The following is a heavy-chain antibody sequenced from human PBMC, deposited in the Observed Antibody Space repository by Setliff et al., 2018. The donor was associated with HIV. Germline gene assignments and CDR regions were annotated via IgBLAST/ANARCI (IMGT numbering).Heavy chain of an antibody. CDR1: GYTFSTYA. V-gene: IGHV1-3*01. CDR2: INAGSGNT. D-gene: IGHD3-10*01. J-gene: IGHJ5*02. CDR3: ARGWGLWFGQLSILPLDP. Sequence: GASVKVSCKASGYTFSTYAIHWVRQAPGQRLEWMGWINAGSGNTKYSQRFQGRVTITRDTSASTAYLELSSLRSDDTALYFCARGWGLWFGQLSILPLDPWGQGTLVTVSS.